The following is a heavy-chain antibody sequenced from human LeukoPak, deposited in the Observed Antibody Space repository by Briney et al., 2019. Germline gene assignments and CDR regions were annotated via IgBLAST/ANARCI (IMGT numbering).Heavy chain of an antibody. J-gene: IGHJ4*02. V-gene: IGHV1-2*02. D-gene: IGHD3-22*01. CDR3: ARGNYYYDSSGMRLDY. Sequence: ASVKVSCKASGYTFTYHYIHLVRQAPGQGLEWMGWINPNSGGTNYAQKFQGRVTMTRDTSISTAYMELSRLRSDDTAVYYCARGNYYYDSSGMRLDYWGQGTLVTVSS. CDR1: GYTFTYHY. CDR2: INPNSGGT.